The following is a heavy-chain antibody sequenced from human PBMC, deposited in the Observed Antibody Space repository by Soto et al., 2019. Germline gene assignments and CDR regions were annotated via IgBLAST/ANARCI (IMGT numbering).Heavy chain of an antibody. CDR3: AADSPHDRTVAGDY. CDR1: GFTFSSYG. CDR2: VNGDGTSI. J-gene: IGHJ4*02. V-gene: IGHV3-74*03. D-gene: IGHD2-8*02. Sequence: PGGSLRLSCAASGFTFSSYGMHWVRQAPGKGLEWLARVNGDGTSITYADSVKGRLTISRDNARNTLYLQMSNLRVEDTAVYYCAADSPHDRTVAGDYWGQGTLVTVS.